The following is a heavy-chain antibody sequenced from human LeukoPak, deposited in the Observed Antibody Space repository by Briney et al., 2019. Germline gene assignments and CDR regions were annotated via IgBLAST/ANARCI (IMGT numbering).Heavy chain of an antibody. CDR3: ARGRSSYGYIHFDY. J-gene: IGHJ4*02. CDR1: GGTFSSYA. V-gene: IGHV1-69*13. CDR2: IIPIFGTA. D-gene: IGHD5-18*01. Sequence: SVKVSCKASGGTFSSYAISWVRQAPGQGLEWMGGIIPIFGTANYAQKFQGRVTITADESTSTAYMELSSLRSEDTAVYYCARGRSSYGYIHFDYWGQGTLVTVSS.